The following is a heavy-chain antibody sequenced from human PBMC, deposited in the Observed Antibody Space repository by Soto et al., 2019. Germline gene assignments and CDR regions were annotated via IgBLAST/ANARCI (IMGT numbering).Heavy chain of an antibody. CDR2: ISAYNGNT. CDR3: ARTYDILTDTGDAFDI. Sequence: QVQLVQSGAEVKKPGASVKVSCKASGYTFSSYGISWVRQAPGQGLEWMGWISAYNGNTNYAQKLQGRVTMTTDTSTSTAYMELRSLRSDDTAVYYCARTYDILTDTGDAFDIWGQGTMVTVSS. V-gene: IGHV1-18*01. J-gene: IGHJ3*02. CDR1: GYTFSSYG. D-gene: IGHD3-9*01.